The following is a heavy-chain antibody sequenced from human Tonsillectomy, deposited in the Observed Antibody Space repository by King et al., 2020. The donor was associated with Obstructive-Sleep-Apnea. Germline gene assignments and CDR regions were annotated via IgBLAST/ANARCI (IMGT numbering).Heavy chain of an antibody. J-gene: IGHJ4*02. V-gene: IGHV1-69*12. CDR1: GGTFSSYA. CDR3: AREIVVGPGYSSSWESFDY. CDR2: IIPIFGTA. Sequence: QLVQSGAEVKKPGSSVKVSCKASGGTFSSYAISWVRQAPGQGLEWMGGIIPIFGTANYAQKFQGRVTITADESTSTAYMELSSLRSEDTAVYYCAREIVVGPGYSSSWESFDYWGQGTLVTVSS. D-gene: IGHD6-13*01.